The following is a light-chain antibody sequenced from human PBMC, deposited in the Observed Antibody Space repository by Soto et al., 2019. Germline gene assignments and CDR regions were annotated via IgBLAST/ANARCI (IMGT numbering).Light chain of an antibody. CDR1: QSISSR. Sequence: DIQMTQSPSTLSASVGDRVTITCRASQSISSRLAWYQQKPGNAPKVVIYKASSLDSGVPSRFSGSGSGTEFTLTISSLQTDDFANYYCQQYNSFPFTFGQGNKLEIK. V-gene: IGKV1-5*03. CDR2: KAS. CDR3: QQYNSFPFT. J-gene: IGKJ2*01.